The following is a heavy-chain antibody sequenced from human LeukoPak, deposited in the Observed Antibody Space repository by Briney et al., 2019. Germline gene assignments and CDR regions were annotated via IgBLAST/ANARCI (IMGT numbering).Heavy chain of an antibody. J-gene: IGHJ3*02. CDR2: IYYSGST. D-gene: IGHD1-7*01. V-gene: IGHV4-59*01. CDR3: ARDLLELDAFDI. Sequence: SETLSPTCTVSGGSISSYYWSWIRQPPGKGLEWIGYIYYSGSTNYNPSLKSRVTISVDPSKNQFSLKLSSVTAADTAVYYCARDLLELDAFDIWGQGTMVTVSS. CDR1: GGSISSYY.